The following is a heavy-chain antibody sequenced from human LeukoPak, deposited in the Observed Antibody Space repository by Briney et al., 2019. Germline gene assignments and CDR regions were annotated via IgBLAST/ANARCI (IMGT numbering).Heavy chain of an antibody. CDR3: ARDSLYDSSPYGMDV. CDR1: GFTFSSYE. V-gene: IGHV3-48*03. Sequence: GGSLRLSCAASGFTFSSYEMNWVRQAPGKGLEWVSYISSSGSTIYYADSVKGRFTISRDNAKSSLYLQMNGLRAEDTAVYYCARDSLYDSSPYGMDVWGQGTTVTVSS. CDR2: ISSSGSTI. J-gene: IGHJ6*02. D-gene: IGHD3-22*01.